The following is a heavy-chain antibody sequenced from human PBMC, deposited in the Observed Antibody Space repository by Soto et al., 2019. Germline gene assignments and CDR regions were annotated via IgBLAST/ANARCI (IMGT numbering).Heavy chain of an antibody. J-gene: IGHJ4*02. CDR1: GFTFSSYA. CDR2: LSSAATDA. Sequence: EVQLLESGGVLVQPGGSLRLSCAASGFTFSSYAMTWVRQAPGKGLEWVSSLSSAATDAYYADSVKGRFTISRDNSKNTLSLHMTSLRADDTAVYYCAKGGRTQRTDYWGQGTLVTVSS. CDR3: AKGGRTQRTDY. D-gene: IGHD3-16*01. V-gene: IGHV3-23*01.